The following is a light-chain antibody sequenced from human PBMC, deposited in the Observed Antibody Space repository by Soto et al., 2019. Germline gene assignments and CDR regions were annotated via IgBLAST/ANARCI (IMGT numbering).Light chain of an antibody. Sequence: QSVLTQPASVSGSPGQSITISCTGTSSDVGGNKYVSWYQQYPGKVPKLLINKVTNRPSGVSYRFSGSKSSNTASLTISALLAEDEADYFCASSTSDSLYVFGTGTKVTVL. CDR3: ASSTSDSLYV. J-gene: IGLJ1*01. CDR1: SSDVGGNKY. CDR2: KVT. V-gene: IGLV2-14*01.